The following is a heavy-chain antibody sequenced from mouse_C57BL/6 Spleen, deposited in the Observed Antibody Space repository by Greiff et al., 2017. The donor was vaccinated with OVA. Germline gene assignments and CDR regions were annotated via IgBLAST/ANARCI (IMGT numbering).Heavy chain of an antibody. Sequence: QVQLQQPGAELVMPGASVKLSCKASGYTFTSYWMHWVKQRPGQGLEWIGEIDPSDSYTNYNQKFKGKSTLTVDKSSSTAYMQLSSLTSEDSAVSYCARTYLYYFDYWGQGTTLTVSS. CDR3: ARTYLYYFDY. V-gene: IGHV1-69*01. J-gene: IGHJ2*01. CDR2: IDPSDSYT. CDR1: GYTFTSYW.